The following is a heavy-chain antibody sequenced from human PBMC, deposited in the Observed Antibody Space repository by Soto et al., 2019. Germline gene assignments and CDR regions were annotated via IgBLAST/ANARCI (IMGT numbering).Heavy chain of an antibody. Sequence: QVQLEQSGAEVKKPGSSVKISCKASGGTLSDHGVSWLRQAPGQGLEWVGGTIPVFNTAKYAPKFQGRVTIAADKSTNIAYMELGSLRSDDTAVYYCARGVYGSGNYYTGPSAFDSWGQGTLVIVSS. CDR2: TIPVFNTA. D-gene: IGHD3-10*01. CDR1: GGTLSDHG. J-gene: IGHJ3*02. V-gene: IGHV1-69*06. CDR3: ARGVYGSGNYYTGPSAFDS.